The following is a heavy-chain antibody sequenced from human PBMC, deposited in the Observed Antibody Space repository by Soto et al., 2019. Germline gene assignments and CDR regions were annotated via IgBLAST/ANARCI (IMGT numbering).Heavy chain of an antibody. D-gene: IGHD2-15*01. CDR1: GGSISSYY. V-gene: IGHV4-59*01. CDR2: IYYSGST. J-gene: IGHJ6*03. Sequence: QVQLQESGPGLVKPSETLSLTCTVSGGSISSYYWSWIRQPPGKGLEWIGYIYYSGSTNYNPSLKSRVTISVDTSKNQFSLKLSSVTAADTAVYYCAGNLKVVVAAIEYYYYYMDVWGKGTTVTVSS. CDR3: AGNLKVVVAAIEYYYYYMDV.